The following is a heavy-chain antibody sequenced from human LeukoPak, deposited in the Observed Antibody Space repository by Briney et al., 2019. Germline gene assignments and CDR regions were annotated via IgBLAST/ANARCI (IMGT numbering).Heavy chain of an antibody. D-gene: IGHD3-3*01. V-gene: IGHV3-7*01. CDR2: IKQDGSEK. CDR3: ARVGVSTYYDFWSGYYNY. CDR1: GFTFSSYW. J-gene: IGHJ4*02. Sequence: GGSLRLSCAASGFTFSSYWMSWVRQAPGKGLEWVANIKQDGSEKYYVDSVKGRFTISRDNAKNSLYLQMNSLRAEDTAVYYCARVGVSTYYDFWSGYYNYWGQGTLVTVSS.